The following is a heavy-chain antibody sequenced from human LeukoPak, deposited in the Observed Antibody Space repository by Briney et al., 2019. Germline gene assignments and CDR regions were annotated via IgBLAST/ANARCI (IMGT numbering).Heavy chain of an antibody. J-gene: IGHJ5*02. Sequence: SVKVSCKAFGGSFSSEAISWVRQAPGQGLEWMGGIIPIFGTANYGQKFQGRVTITTDESTSTAYMELSSLRSEDTAVYYCARAWIQLWWFDPWGQGTLVTVSS. CDR1: GGSFSSEA. D-gene: IGHD5-18*01. CDR3: ARAWIQLWWFDP. V-gene: IGHV1-69*05. CDR2: IIPIFGTA.